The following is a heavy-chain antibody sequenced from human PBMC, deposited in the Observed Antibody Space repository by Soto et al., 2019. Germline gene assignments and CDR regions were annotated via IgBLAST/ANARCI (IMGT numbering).Heavy chain of an antibody. Sequence: SETLSLTCTVSGGSISSGGYYWSWIRQHPGKGLEWIGYINYSGSTYYNPSLKSRVTISVDTSKNQFSLKLSSVTAADTAVSYCAKHNGYVWGTPYGMDVWGQGATVTVSS. J-gene: IGHJ6*02. CDR3: AKHNGYVWGTPYGMDV. CDR1: GGSISSGGYY. D-gene: IGHD3-16*01. CDR2: INYSGST. V-gene: IGHV4-31*03.